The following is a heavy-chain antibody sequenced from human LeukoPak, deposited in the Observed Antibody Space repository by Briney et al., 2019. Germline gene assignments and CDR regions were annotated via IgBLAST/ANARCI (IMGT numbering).Heavy chain of an antibody. J-gene: IGHJ5*02. V-gene: IGHV4-59*03. CDR3: TKKGGGQLVNTRRWFDP. CDR1: GVSITSYY. CDR2: LSDVGTN. Sequence: SETLSLTCAVSGVSITSYYWSWIRQHPEKGLEWIGYLSDVGTNDYNPSLKGRVTISRDTSKKQFSLRLSSVTAADTAVYYCTKKGGGQLVNTRRWFDPWGQGTPVTVSS. D-gene: IGHD6-13*01.